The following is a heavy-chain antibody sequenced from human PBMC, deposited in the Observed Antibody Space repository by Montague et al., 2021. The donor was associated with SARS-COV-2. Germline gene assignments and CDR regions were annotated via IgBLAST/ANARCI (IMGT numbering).Heavy chain of an antibody. V-gene: IGHV3-48*03. CDR1: GFIFSSYE. CDR2: ISNSSDTK. Sequence: SLRLSCAASGFIFSSYEKNWVRQAPVKRLEGGSYISNSSDTKYYXDSVKGRFTISRDNAKNSLYLQMSSLRAEDTAVYYCARAGEDYYYDNSGFLYWGQGLLVTVSS. D-gene: IGHD3-22*01. CDR3: ARAGEDYYYDNSGFLY. J-gene: IGHJ4*02.